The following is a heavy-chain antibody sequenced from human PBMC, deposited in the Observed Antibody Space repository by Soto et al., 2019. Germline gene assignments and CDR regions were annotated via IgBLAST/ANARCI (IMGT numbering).Heavy chain of an antibody. D-gene: IGHD3-10*01. Sequence: QVQLQESGPGLVKPSETLSLTCTVSGGSISSYYWSWIRQPAGKGLEWIGRIYTSGSTNYNPSLQSRVTMSVYTSKNQFSLKLSSVTAADTAVYYCARGSTMVRGVISGLDYWGQGTLVTVSS. CDR3: ARGSTMVRGVISGLDY. CDR2: IYTSGST. V-gene: IGHV4-4*07. CDR1: GGSISSYY. J-gene: IGHJ4*02.